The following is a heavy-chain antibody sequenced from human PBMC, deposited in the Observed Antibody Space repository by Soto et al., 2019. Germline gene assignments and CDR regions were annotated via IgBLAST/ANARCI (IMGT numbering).Heavy chain of an antibody. D-gene: IGHD5-12*01. CDR1: GFTFSSYA. V-gene: IGHV3-23*01. J-gene: IGHJ6*02. CDR2: ISGSGGTT. Sequence: EVQLLESGGGLVQPGGSLRLSCVVSGFTFSSYAMTWVRQPPGKGLEWVSSISGSGGTTYYADSVKGRFTISRDNSKXXXXXXXXXXXXXXXXXXXXXXXXXXVATTFYYYGLDVRGQGTAVTVSS. CDR3: XXXXXXVATTFYYYGLDV.